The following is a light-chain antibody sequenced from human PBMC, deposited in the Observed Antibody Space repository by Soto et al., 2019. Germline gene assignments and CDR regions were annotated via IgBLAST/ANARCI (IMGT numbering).Light chain of an antibody. CDR2: DAS. CDR3: QQYGSSGT. J-gene: IGKJ1*01. V-gene: IGKV3-20*01. CDR1: QSVSTH. Sequence: EIVWTQSPSTPSLSPLEVSTLSCRASQSVSTHLAWYQQKPGQAPRLLIYDASNRATGIPDRFSGSGSGTDFTLTISRLEPEDFAVYYCQQYGSSGTFGQGTKVDIK.